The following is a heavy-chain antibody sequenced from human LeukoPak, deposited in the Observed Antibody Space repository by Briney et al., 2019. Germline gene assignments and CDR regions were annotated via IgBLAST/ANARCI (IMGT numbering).Heavy chain of an antibody. D-gene: IGHD6-19*01. CDR3: ARGGTPGYSSGRIDY. CDR2: IYIAGNT. J-gene: IGHJ4*02. Sequence: GGSLRLSCVASGFTVSSNYMSWVRQAPGKGLEWVSVIYIAGNTYYADSVKGRFTISRHNSENTLYLHMNSLRVGDTAVYFCARGGTPGYSSGRIDYWGQGTLVTVSS. CDR1: GFTVSSNY. V-gene: IGHV3-53*04.